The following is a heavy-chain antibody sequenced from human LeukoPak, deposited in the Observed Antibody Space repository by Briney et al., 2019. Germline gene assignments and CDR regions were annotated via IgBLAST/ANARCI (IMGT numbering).Heavy chain of an antibody. CDR3: ARVRGGSGRSYAADAFDI. Sequence: GGSLRLSCAASGFTFSSYAMHWVRQAPGKGLVWVSRIYNDGSSTSYADSVKGRFTISRDNAKSTLYLQMNSLRAEDTAVYYCARVRGGSGRSYAADAFDIWGQGTMVTVSS. J-gene: IGHJ3*02. D-gene: IGHD1-26*01. CDR1: GFTFSSYA. V-gene: IGHV3-74*01. CDR2: IYNDGSST.